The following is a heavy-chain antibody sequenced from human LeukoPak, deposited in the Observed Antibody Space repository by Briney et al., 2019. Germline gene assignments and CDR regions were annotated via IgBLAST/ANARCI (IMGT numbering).Heavy chain of an antibody. D-gene: IGHD1-1*01. J-gene: IGHJ5*02. CDR1: GGSFSGYY. CDR2: INHSGST. CDR3: AREGKTVTTGWFGWFDP. Sequence: SGTLSLTCAVYGGSFSGYYWSWIRQPPGKGLEWIGEINHSGSTNYNPSLKSRVTISVDTSKNQFSLKLSSVTAADTAVYYCAREGKTVTTGWFGWFDPWGQGTLVTVSS. V-gene: IGHV4-34*01.